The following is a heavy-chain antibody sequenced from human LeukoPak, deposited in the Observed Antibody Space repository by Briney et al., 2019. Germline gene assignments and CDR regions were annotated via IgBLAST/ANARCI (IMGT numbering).Heavy chain of an antibody. Sequence: PSETLSLTCTVSGGSISSGSYHWSWIRQPAGKGLEWIGRIYTSGSTNYNPSLKSRVTISVDTSKNQFSLKLSSVTAADTAVYYCAGYDILTGYYTYYYMDVWGKGTTVTVSS. CDR3: AGYDILTGYYTYYYMDV. V-gene: IGHV4-61*02. CDR2: IYTSGST. J-gene: IGHJ6*03. CDR1: GGSISSGSYH. D-gene: IGHD3-9*01.